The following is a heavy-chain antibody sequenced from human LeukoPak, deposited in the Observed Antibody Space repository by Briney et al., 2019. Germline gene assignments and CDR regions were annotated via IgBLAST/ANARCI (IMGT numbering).Heavy chain of an antibody. Sequence: PGGSLRLSCAASGFTFSSYGMHWVRQAPGKGLEWVAVIWYDGSNKYYADSVKGRFTISRDNSKNTLYLQMNSLRAEDTAVYYCARDRDSSGYYGHDFDYWGQGTLVTVSS. CDR1: GFTFSSYG. V-gene: IGHV3-33*01. CDR2: IWYDGSNK. D-gene: IGHD3-22*01. J-gene: IGHJ4*02. CDR3: ARDRDSSGYYGHDFDY.